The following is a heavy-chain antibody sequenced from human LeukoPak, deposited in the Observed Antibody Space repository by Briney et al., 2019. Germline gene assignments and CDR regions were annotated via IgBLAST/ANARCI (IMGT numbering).Heavy chain of an antibody. V-gene: IGHV3-30*02. D-gene: IGHD2-2*01. Sequence: GGSLRLXCAASGFTFSTYGMHWVRQAPGKGLEWVAFIRSDGTNKYYSDSEKGRFTISRDNSKNTLYLHMNSLRAEDTAVYYCAKDLCSRTTCYYYMDVWGKGTTVTVSS. J-gene: IGHJ6*03. CDR1: GFTFSTYG. CDR2: IRSDGTNK. CDR3: AKDLCSRTTCYYYMDV.